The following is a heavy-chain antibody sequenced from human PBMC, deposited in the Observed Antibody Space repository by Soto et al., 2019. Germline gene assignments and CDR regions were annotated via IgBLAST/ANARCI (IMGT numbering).Heavy chain of an antibody. D-gene: IGHD6-13*01. CDR2: IWYDGSNK. Sequence: QVQLVESGGGVVQPGRSLRLSCAASGFTFSSYGMHWVRQAPGKGLEWVVVIWYDGSNKYYADSVKGRFTISRDNSKNTLYLQMNSLRAEDTAVYYCARWGIAAGDYWGQGTLATVSS. J-gene: IGHJ4*02. CDR1: GFTFSSYG. V-gene: IGHV3-33*01. CDR3: ARWGIAAGDY.